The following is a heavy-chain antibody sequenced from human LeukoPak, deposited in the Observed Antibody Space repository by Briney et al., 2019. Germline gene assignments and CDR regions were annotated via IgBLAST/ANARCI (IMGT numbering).Heavy chain of an antibody. Sequence: PGGSLRLSCAASGFTFSSYWMSWVRQAPGKGLEWVANIKQDGSEKYYVDSVKGRFTISRDNAKNSLYLQMNSLRAEDTAVYYCARDLPEFNYDFWSAPHAFDIWGQGTMVTVSS. J-gene: IGHJ3*02. CDR3: ARDLPEFNYDFWSAPHAFDI. D-gene: IGHD3-3*01. CDR1: GFTFSSYW. CDR2: IKQDGSEK. V-gene: IGHV3-7*01.